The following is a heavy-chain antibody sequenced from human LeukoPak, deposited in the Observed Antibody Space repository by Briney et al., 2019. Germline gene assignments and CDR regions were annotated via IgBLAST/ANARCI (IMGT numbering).Heavy chain of an antibody. J-gene: IGHJ4*02. D-gene: IGHD2-2*01. Sequence: ASVKVSCKASGGTFSSYAISWVRQAPGQGLEWMGGIIPIFGTANYAQKFQGRVTITTDESTSTAYMELSSLRSEDTAVYYCARAFRRYCSSTSCQVQQLVPGYWGQGTLVTVSS. CDR3: ARAFRRYCSSTSCQVQQLVPGY. V-gene: IGHV1-69*05. CDR1: GGTFSSYA. CDR2: IIPIFGTA.